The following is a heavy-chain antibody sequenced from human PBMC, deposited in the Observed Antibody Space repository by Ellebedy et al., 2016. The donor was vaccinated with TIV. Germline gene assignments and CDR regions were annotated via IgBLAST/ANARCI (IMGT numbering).Heavy chain of an antibody. J-gene: IGHJ1*01. V-gene: IGHV4-4*02. CDR3: GGSYCIAADNCYEA. Sequence: MPSETLSLTCTVSGGSLSGSNWWAWVRQSPGKGLEWIGHVAPTGITNYNPSIQIRVTISVDRSNNHLSLQLNSVTAADTAVYYCGGSYCIAADNCYEAWGRGTRVTVSS. CDR2: VAPTGIT. D-gene: IGHD2-15*01. CDR1: GGSLSGSNW.